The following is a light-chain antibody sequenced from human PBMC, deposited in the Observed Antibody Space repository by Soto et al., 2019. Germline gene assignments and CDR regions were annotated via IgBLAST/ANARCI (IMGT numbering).Light chain of an antibody. V-gene: IGKV3D-15*01. CDR3: QQCNAYYS. J-gene: IGKJ2*03. CDR2: GTS. Sequence: EIVLTQSPATLSVSPGDRVTLSCRASQSVTSNLAWYQQKPGQAPRLLISGTSSRAAGIPDRLSGSGSGTDFTLTISSLQPEDFATYYCQQCNAYYSFGQGTKVDI. CDR1: QSVTSN.